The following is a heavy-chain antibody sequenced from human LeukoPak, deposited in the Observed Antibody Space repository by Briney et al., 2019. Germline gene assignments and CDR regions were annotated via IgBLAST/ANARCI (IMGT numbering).Heavy chain of an antibody. D-gene: IGHD3-10*01. CDR3: ARASQIARFRGVIIHFDY. J-gene: IGHJ4*02. Sequence: WGSVRVSCAASGYTFTGYCMHWVRQAPGQGLEWMGRINTNSGGTNYAQTLQGRVTMTRDTSISTAYMDLSSLRSEDTAVYYCARASQIARFRGVIIHFDYWGQGTLVTVSS. CDR2: INTNSGGT. V-gene: IGHV1-2*06. CDR1: GYTFTGYC.